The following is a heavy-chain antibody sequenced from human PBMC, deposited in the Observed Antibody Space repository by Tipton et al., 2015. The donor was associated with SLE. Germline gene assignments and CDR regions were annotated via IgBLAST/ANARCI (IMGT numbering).Heavy chain of an antibody. D-gene: IGHD4-23*01. CDR3: ARHGGYYFDY. Sequence: LRLSCAASGFTFSSYWMHWVRQPPGKGLEWIGSIYYSGSTYYNPSLKSRVTISVDTSKNQFSLKLSSVNAADTAVYYCARHGGYYFDYWGQGTLVTVSS. V-gene: IGHV4-39*07. CDR2: IYYSGST. CDR1: GFTFSSYW. J-gene: IGHJ4*02.